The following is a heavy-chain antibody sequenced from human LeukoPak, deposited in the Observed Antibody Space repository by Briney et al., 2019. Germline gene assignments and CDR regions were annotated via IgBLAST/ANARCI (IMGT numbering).Heavy chain of an antibody. CDR1: GFTFSSYA. CDR3: VRGYSMIVVHYYYYMDV. D-gene: IGHD3-22*01. Sequence: GRSLRLSCAASGFTFSSYAMHWVRQAPGKGLEWVAVISYDGSNKYYADSVKGRFTISRDNSKNTLYLQMNSLGAEDTAVYCCVRGYSMIVVHYYYYMDVWGKGTTVTVSS. V-gene: IGHV3-30*04. J-gene: IGHJ6*03. CDR2: ISYDGSNK.